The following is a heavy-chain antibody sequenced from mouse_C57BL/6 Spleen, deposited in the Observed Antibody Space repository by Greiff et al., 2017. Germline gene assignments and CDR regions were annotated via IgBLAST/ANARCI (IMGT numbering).Heavy chain of an antibody. CDR2: ISGGGGNT. D-gene: IGHD1-1*01. J-gene: IGHJ2*01. CDR1: GFTFSSYT. Sequence: DVKLQESGGGLVKPGGSLKLSCAASGFTFSSYTMSWVRQTPEKRLEWVATISGGGGNTYYPDSVKGRFTISRDNAKNTLYLQMSSLRSEDTALYYCARPDYYGSLDYWGQGTTLTVSS. CDR3: ARPDYYGSLDY. V-gene: IGHV5-9*01.